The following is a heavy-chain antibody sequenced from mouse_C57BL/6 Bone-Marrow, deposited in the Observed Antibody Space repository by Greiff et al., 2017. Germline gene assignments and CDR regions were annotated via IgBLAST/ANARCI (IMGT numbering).Heavy chain of an antibody. Sequence: DVMLVESGGDLVKPGGSLKLSCAASGFTFSSYGMSWVRQTPDKRLEWVATISSGGSYTYYPDSVKGRFTISRDNAKNTLYLQMSSLKSEYTAMYYCARRAYYSNYWFAYWGQGTLVTVSA. CDR2: ISSGGSYT. V-gene: IGHV5-6*02. D-gene: IGHD2-5*01. CDR1: GFTFSSYG. J-gene: IGHJ3*01. CDR3: ARRAYYSNYWFAY.